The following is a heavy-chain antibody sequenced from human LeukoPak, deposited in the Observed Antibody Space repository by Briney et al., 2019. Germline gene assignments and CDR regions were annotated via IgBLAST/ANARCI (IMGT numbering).Heavy chain of an antibody. D-gene: IGHD3-9*01. J-gene: IGHJ4*02. CDR1: GFTYSSYA. V-gene: IGHV3-23*01. CDR2: ISGSGGST. Sequence: GSLRLSCAASGFTYSSYAMSWVRQAPGKGLEWVSAISGSGGSTYYADSVKGRFTISRDNSKNTLYLQMNSLRAEDTAVYYCAKWDYDILTGYPDYWGQGTLVTVSS. CDR3: AKWDYDILTGYPDY.